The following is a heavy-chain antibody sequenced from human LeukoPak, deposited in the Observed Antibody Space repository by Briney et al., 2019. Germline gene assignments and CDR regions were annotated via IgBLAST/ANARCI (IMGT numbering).Heavy chain of an antibody. V-gene: IGHV6-1*01. CDR1: GDSVSSNSAA. CDR3: ARASADYYDSSGYYLFDY. CDR2: TYYRSKWYN. D-gene: IGHD3-22*01. J-gene: IGHJ4*02. Sequence: SQTLSLTCAISGDSVSSNSAAWNWIRQSPSRGLEWLGRTYYRSKWYNDYAVSVKGRITINPDTSKNQFSLQLNSVTPEDTAVYYCARASADYYDSSGYYLFDYWGQGTLVTVSS.